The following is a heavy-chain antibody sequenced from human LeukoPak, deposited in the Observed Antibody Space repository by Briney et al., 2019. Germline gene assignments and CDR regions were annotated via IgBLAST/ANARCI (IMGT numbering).Heavy chain of an antibody. CDR3: ARSAAAGRIVATFGY. J-gene: IGHJ4*02. V-gene: IGHV3-7*01. CDR2: IKQDVREK. D-gene: IGHD5-12*01. Sequence: PGGSLRLSCAASGFTFSNYWMSWVRQAPGKGLEWVAYIKQDVREKYYVDSVKGRFTISRDNSKNTLYLQMNSLRAEDTAVYYCARSAAAGRIVATFGYWGQGTLVIVSS. CDR1: GFTFSNYW.